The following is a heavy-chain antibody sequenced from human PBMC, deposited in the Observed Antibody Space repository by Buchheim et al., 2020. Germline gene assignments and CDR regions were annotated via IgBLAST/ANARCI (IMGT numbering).Heavy chain of an antibody. CDR3: ASKTTSQDY. CDR2: VYCSGST. J-gene: IGHJ4*02. CDR1: GGSISSSSYY. D-gene: IGHD1-14*01. V-gene: IGHV4-39*01. Sequence: QLQLQESGPGLVKPSETLSLTCTVSGGSISSSSYYWGWIRQPPGQGREWIGSVYCSGSTYYKPSLKSRVTISVDTSKNQFSLKLSSVTAADTAVYYCASKTTSQDYWGQGTL.